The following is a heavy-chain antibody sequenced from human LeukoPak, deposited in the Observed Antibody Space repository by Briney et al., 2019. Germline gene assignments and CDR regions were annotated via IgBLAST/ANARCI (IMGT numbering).Heavy chain of an antibody. J-gene: IGHJ5*02. CDR3: ARDIGFLSSCGGDCYGSWFDP. D-gene: IGHD2-21*02. CDR1: GYTLTGYY. CDR2: INPNSGGT. V-gene: IGHV1-2*02. Sequence: GASVKVSCKASGYTLTGYYMHWVRQAPGQGLEWMGWINPNSGGTNYAQKFQGRVTMTRDTSISTAYMELSRLRSDDTAVYYCARDIGFLSSCGGDCYGSWFDPWGQGTLVTVSS.